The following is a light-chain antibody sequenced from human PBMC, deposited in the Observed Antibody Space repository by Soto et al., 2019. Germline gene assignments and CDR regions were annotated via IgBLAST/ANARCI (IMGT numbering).Light chain of an antibody. CDR2: AAS. CDR3: QQYYSYPFIT. J-gene: IGKJ5*01. Sequence: AIRMTQSPSSLSASTGDRVTITCRASQGISSYLAWYQQKPGKAPKLLIYAASTLQSGVPSRFSGSGSGTDFTLTISCLQSEDFATYYGQQYYSYPFITFGQGTRLEIK. CDR1: QGISSY. V-gene: IGKV1-8*01.